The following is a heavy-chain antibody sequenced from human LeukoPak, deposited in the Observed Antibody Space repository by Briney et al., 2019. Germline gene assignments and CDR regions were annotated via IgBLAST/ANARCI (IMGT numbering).Heavy chain of an antibody. J-gene: IGHJ4*02. CDR1: GYTFNDYY. CDR2: VDPTDGKT. CDR3: ATAPGAFWTGFAILFDY. D-gene: IGHD3/OR15-3a*01. Sequence: ASVKVSCKASGYTFNDYYMHWVHQAPGKGLEWMGRVDPTDGKTIYAENFQGRVTITADTSTDTAYMELSSLRSEDTAVYYCATAPGAFWTGFAILFDYWGQGTLVTVSS. V-gene: IGHV1-69-2*01.